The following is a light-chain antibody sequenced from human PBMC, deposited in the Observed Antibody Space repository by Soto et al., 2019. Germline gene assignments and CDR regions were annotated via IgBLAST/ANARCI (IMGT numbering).Light chain of an antibody. CDR1: SSNIGSNT. Sequence: QSVLTQPPSASGTPGQRVTISCSGSSSNIGSNTVNWYQQLPGTAPKRLIYSNNQRPSGVPDRFSCSKFGTSASLAISGLLSEDEADYYCAAWDDSLNAWVFGGGTQLTVL. CDR3: AAWDDSLNAWV. J-gene: IGLJ7*01. CDR2: SNN. V-gene: IGLV1-44*01.